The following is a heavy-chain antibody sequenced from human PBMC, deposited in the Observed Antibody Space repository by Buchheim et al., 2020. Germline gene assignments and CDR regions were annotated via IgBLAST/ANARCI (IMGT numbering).Heavy chain of an antibody. CDR1: GGSISSYY. CDR3: ARVPIVGATTLRGYYYYGMDV. V-gene: IGHV4-4*07. J-gene: IGHJ6*02. D-gene: IGHD1-26*01. Sequence: QVQLQESGPGLVKPSETLSPTCTVSGGSISSYYWSWIRQPAGKGLEWIGRIYTSGSTNYNPSLKSRVTMSVDTSKNQFSLKLSSVTAADTAVYYCARVPIVGATTLRGYYYYGMDVWGQGTT. CDR2: IYTSGST.